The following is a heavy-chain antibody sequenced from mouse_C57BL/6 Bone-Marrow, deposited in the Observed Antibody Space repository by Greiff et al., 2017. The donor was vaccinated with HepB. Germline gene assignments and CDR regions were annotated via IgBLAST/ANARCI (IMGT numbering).Heavy chain of an antibody. V-gene: IGHV1-52*01. CDR3: ARKGYGNYWAMDY. CDR1: GYTFTSYW. J-gene: IGHJ4*01. CDR2: IDPSDSET. Sequence: VQLQQPGAELVRPGSSVKLSCKASGYTFTSYWMHWVKQRPIQGLEWIGNIDPSDSETHYNQKFKDKATLTVDKSSSTAYMQLSSLTSEDSAVYYCARKGYGNYWAMDYWGQGTSVTVSS. D-gene: IGHD2-10*02.